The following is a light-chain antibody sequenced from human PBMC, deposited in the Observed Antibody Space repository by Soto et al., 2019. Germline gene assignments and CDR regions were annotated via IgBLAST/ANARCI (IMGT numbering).Light chain of an antibody. J-gene: IGLJ1*01. V-gene: IGLV2-8*01. CDR3: SSYAGSSNV. CDR2: EVN. Sequence: QSALTQPPSASGSPGQSAAIPCTGTSSDVGGYNYVSWYQQHPGKAPKLMIYEVNKRPSGVPDRFSGSKSGNTASLTVSGLQAEDEADYYCSSYAGSSNVFGTGTKVNRP. CDR1: SSDVGGYNY.